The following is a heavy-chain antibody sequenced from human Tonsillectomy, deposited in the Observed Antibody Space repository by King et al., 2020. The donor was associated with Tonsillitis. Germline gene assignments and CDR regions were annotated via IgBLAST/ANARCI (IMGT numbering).Heavy chain of an antibody. V-gene: IGHV4-59*01. CDR1: GVSIRSNY. J-gene: IGHJ4*02. CDR2: IYNTGST. Sequence: QLQESGPGLVKPSETLSLTCSVSGVSIRSNYWTWIRQPPGKGLEWIGYIYNTGSTSYNPSLKSRVTISLETSKNQFSLKLSSVTAAVTAVYFCAREYCNSTGCYSFDYWGQGTLVTVAS. D-gene: IGHD2/OR15-2a*01. CDR3: AREYCNSTGCYSFDY.